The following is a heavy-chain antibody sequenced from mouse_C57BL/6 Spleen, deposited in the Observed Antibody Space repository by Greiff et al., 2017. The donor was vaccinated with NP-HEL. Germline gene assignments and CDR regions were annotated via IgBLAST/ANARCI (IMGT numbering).Heavy chain of an antibody. CDR2: IDPSDSET. Sequence: VQLQQPGAELVRPGSSVKLSCKASGYTFTRSWMHWVKQRPIQGLEWIGNIDPSDSETHYNQKFKDKATLTVDKSSSTAYMQLSSLTSEDSAVYYCARAIYSFCAMDYWGQGTSVTVSS. CDR3: ARAIYSFCAMDY. CDR1: GYTFTRSW. D-gene: IGHD2-1*01. V-gene: IGHV1-52*01. J-gene: IGHJ4*01.